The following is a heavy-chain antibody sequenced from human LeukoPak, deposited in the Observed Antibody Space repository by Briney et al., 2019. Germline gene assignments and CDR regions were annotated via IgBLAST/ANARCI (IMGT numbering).Heavy chain of an antibody. J-gene: IGHJ4*02. CDR2: IYYSGST. Sequence: SETLSLTCTVSGGPISSYYWSWIRQPPGKGPEWIGYIYYSGSTNYNPSLKSRVTISVDTSKNQFSLKLSSVTAADTAVYYCARGPVAAPFDYWGQGTLVTVSS. CDR1: GGPISSYY. CDR3: ARGPVAAPFDY. V-gene: IGHV4-59*01. D-gene: IGHD2-15*01.